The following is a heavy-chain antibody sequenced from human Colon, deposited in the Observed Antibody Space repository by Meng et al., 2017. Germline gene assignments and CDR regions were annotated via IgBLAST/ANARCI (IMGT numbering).Heavy chain of an antibody. CDR3: AKDGGNARNWFDS. V-gene: IGHV3-74*01. D-gene: IGHD2-8*01. CDR1: GFTFSSFW. J-gene: IGHJ5*01. Sequence: GESLKISCAASGFTFSSFWMHWVRQTPEKGLEWVSRIRSDGITTTYADSVKGRFSISRDNAKNTLYLQMDSLRAEDTGVYYCAKDGGNARNWFDSWGQGTRVTVSS. CDR2: IRSDGITT.